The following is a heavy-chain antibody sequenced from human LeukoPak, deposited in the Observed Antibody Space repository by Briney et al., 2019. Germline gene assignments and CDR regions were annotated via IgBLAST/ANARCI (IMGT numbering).Heavy chain of an antibody. D-gene: IGHD7-27*01. CDR1: GFSFSTYG. CDR3: ARAGDY. J-gene: IGHJ4*02. Sequence: GGSLRLSCAASGFSFSTYGMHWVRQAPGKGLEWVAFIRFDGSNKYYEDSVKGRFTISRDNSKNTLYLQMNSLRAEDTAVYYCARAGDYWGQGTLVTVSS. V-gene: IGHV3-30*02. CDR2: IRFDGSNK.